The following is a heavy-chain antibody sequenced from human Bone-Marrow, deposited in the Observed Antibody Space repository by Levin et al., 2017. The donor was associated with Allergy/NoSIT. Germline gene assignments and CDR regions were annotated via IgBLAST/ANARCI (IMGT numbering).Heavy chain of an antibody. CDR3: TTYSKVTTYLNWFDP. CDR1: GGTFSNYG. V-gene: IGHV1-69*13. J-gene: IGHJ5*02. D-gene: IGHD4-17*01. Sequence: SVKVSCKPSGGTFSNYGINWVRQAPGQGLEWMGGIIPMFGTVDYAQKFQGRVTVTDDPSTNTAYMELSSLRSEDTAVYFCTTYSKVTTYLNWFDPWGQGTLVIVSS. CDR2: IIPMFGTV.